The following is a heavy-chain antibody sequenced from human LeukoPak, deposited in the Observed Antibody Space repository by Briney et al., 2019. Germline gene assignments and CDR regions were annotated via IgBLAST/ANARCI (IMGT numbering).Heavy chain of an antibody. CDR1: GGSISSYY. D-gene: IGHD4-17*01. CDR2: IYYSGST. V-gene: IGHV4-59*01. CDR3: ASLYGDYEDSDY. Sequence: SETLSLTCTVSGGSISSYYWSWIQQPPGKGLEWIGYIYYSGSTNYNPSLKSRVTISVDTSKNQFSLKLSSVTAADTAVYYCASLYGDYEDSDYWGQGTLVTVSS. J-gene: IGHJ4*02.